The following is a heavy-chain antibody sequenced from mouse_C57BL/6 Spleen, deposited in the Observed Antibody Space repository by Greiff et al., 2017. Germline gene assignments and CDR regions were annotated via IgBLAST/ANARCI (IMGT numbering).Heavy chain of an antibody. CDR2: IDPENGDT. CDR1: GFNIKDDY. V-gene: IGHV14-4*01. J-gene: IGHJ3*01. CDR3: TIYDGYYVLAY. D-gene: IGHD2-3*01. Sequence: VHVKQSGAELVRPGASVKLSCTASGFNIKDDYMHWVKQRPEPGLEWIGWIDPENGDTEYASKFQGKATITADTSSNTAYLQLSSLTSEDTAVYYCTIYDGYYVLAYWGQGTLVTVSA.